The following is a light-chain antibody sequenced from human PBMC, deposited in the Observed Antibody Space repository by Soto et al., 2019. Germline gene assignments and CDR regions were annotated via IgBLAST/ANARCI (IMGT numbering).Light chain of an antibody. Sequence: QSVLTQPASVSGFLGQSITMSCTGSSSDVGTFNLVSWFQQHPGKAPKLLIFEGTKRPSGVSDRFSGPKSGNTASLTISGLQAEDEADYHCCSYAGTRTSWVFGTGTKVTVL. CDR2: EGT. V-gene: IGLV2-23*01. J-gene: IGLJ1*01. CDR3: CSYAGTRTSWV. CDR1: SSDVGTFNL.